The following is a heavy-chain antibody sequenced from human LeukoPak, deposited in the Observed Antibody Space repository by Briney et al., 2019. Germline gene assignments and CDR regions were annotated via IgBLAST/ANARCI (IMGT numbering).Heavy chain of an antibody. CDR1: GYTPSYLS. Sequence: AAVKVSCKICGYTPSYLSMHWVRHARGKGLEWMGRFDPEDGEKIYAQNFQGRVTMTEDTSADTAYMELYSLRSEDTAVYYCATGPIDMVVDSLHYWGQGTLVTVSS. CDR2: FDPEDGEK. J-gene: IGHJ4*02. CDR3: ATGPIDMVVDSLHY. V-gene: IGHV1-24*01. D-gene: IGHD3-10*01.